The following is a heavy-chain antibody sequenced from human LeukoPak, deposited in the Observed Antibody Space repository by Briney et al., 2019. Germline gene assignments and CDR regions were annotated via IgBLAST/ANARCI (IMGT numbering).Heavy chain of an antibody. D-gene: IGHD2-21*01. J-gene: IGHJ4*02. CDR1: GYGFSDYY. V-gene: IGHV1-2*02. CDR2: INPNSGDN. CDR3: ARGGGIQSCGGKTCFRGFVY. Sequence: ASVKVSCKTSGYGFSDYYMHWVRQAPGQGLEYMGWINPNSGDNSCAQKFQGRVSMTRDTSITTLYMELTSLRSHDTAVYFCARGGGIQSCGGKTCFRGFVYWGQGTLVTVSS.